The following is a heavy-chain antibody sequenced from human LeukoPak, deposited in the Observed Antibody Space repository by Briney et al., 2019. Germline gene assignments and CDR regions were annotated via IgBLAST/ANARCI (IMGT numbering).Heavy chain of an antibody. V-gene: IGHV1-8*01. CDR3: ARGSPGITGTRRGDNWFDP. CDR2: MNPNSGNT. J-gene: IGHJ5*02. Sequence: ASVKVSCKASGYTFTSYDTSWVRQATGQGLEWMGWMNPNSGNTGYAQKFQGRVTMTRNTSISTAYMELSSLRSEDTAVYYCARGSPGITGTRRGDNWFDPWGQGTLVTVSS. CDR1: GYTFTSYD. D-gene: IGHD1-7*01.